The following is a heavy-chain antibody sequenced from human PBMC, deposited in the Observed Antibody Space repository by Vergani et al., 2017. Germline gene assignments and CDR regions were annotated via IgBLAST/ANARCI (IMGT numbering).Heavy chain of an antibody. CDR1: GFTFSSYW. V-gene: IGHV3-7*01. D-gene: IGHD6-19*01. CDR2: IKQDGSEK. CDR3: ARVGLGSCGWYWAYYYYMDV. J-gene: IGHJ6*03. Sequence: EVQLVESGGGLVQPGGSLRLSCAASGFTFSSYWMSWVRQAPGKGLEWVANIKQDGSEKYYVDSVKGRFTISRDNAKNSLYLQMNSLRAEDTAVYYCARVGLGSCGWYWAYYYYMDVWGKGTTVTVSS.